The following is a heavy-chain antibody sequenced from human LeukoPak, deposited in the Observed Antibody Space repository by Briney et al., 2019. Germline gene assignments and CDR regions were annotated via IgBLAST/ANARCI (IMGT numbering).Heavy chain of an antibody. CDR3: ARRYCTNGVCYHDY. CDR1: GYTFTGYY. D-gene: IGHD2-8*01. J-gene: IGHJ4*02. Sequence: ASVKVSCKASGYTFTGYYMRWVRQAPGQGLEWMGWINPNSGGTNYAQKFQGRVTMTRDTSISTAYMELSRLRSDDTAVYYCARRYCTNGVCYHDYWGQGTLVTVSS. V-gene: IGHV1-2*02. CDR2: INPNSGGT.